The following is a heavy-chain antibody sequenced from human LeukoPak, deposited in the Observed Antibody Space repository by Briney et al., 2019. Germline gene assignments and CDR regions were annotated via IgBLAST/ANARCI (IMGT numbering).Heavy chain of an antibody. CDR3: ANVAAAGRGRYYYYMDV. Sequence: GGSLRLSCAASGFTFSNAWMSWVRQAPGKGLEWAGRIKSKTDGGTTDYAAPVKGRFTISRDNSKNTLYLQMNSLRAEDTAVYYCANVAAAGRGRYYYYMDVWGKGTTVTVSS. CDR1: GFTFSNAW. CDR2: IKSKTDGGTT. V-gene: IGHV3-15*01. J-gene: IGHJ6*03. D-gene: IGHD6-13*01.